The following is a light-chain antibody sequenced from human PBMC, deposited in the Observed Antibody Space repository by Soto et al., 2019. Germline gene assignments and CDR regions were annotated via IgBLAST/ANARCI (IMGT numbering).Light chain of an antibody. J-gene: IGLJ2*01. Sequence: QAVVTQPPSVTGAPGQRVTISCTGNNSNIGAGSGVNWYQQFPDKAPKLLIYANTHRPSGVPDRFSGSTSATSASLAITGLQTQDEADYYCQSFDSSLTGLIFGGATKVTVL. CDR1: NSNIGAGSG. V-gene: IGLV1-40*01. CDR2: ANT. CDR3: QSFDSSLTGLI.